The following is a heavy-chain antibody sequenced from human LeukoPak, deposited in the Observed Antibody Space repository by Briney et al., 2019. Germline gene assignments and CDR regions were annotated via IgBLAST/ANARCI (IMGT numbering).Heavy chain of an antibody. V-gene: IGHV4-34*01. Sequence: SETLSLTCAVYGGSFSGYYWSWIRQPPGKGLEWIGEINHSGSTNYNPSLKSRVTMSVDTSKNQFSLKLSSVTAADTAVYYCARAGGITGTTEDWGQGTLVTVSS. J-gene: IGHJ4*02. CDR1: GGSFSGYY. CDR2: INHSGST. CDR3: ARAGGITGTTED. D-gene: IGHD1-7*01.